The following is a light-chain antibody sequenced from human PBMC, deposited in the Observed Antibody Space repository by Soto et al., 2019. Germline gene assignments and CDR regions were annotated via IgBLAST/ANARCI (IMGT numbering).Light chain of an antibody. J-gene: IGLJ3*02. Sequence: QPVLTQSSSASASLGSSGKLTCTLSSGHSSYIIAWHQQQPGKAPRYLMKLEGSGSYNKGSGVPDRFSGSSSGADRYLTISNLQFEDEADYYCETWDSNTRVFGGGTKLTVL. CDR2: LEGSGSY. CDR3: ETWDSNTRV. CDR1: SGHSSYI. V-gene: IGLV4-60*02.